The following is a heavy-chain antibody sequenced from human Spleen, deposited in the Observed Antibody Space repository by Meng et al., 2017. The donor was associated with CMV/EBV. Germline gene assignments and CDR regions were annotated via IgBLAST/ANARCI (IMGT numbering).Heavy chain of an antibody. CDR1: GFTFGDYA. CDR2: IRSKAYGGTT. D-gene: IGHD2-2*01. V-gene: IGHV3-49*04. CDR3: TGGYCTSTSCRTYYYYGMDV. J-gene: IGHJ6*02. Sequence: GESLKISCTTSGFTFGDYAMSWVRQAPGKGLEWVGFIRSKAYGGTTEYAASVKGRFIISRDDSKSIAYLQMKSLKTGDTAVYYCTGGYCTSTSCRTYYYYGMDVWGQGTTVTVSS.